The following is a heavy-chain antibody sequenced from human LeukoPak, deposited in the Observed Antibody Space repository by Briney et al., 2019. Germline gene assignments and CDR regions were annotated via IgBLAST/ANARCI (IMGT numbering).Heavy chain of an antibody. CDR2: IYYSGST. J-gene: IGHJ4*02. CDR1: GGSISSYY. CDR3: ARGLSSGWYFGGDFDY. D-gene: IGHD6-19*01. V-gene: IGHV4-59*01. Sequence: SETLPLTCTVSGGSISSYYWSWIRQPPGKGLEWIGYIYYSGSTNYNPSLKSRVTISVDTSKNQFSLKLSSVTAADTAVYYCARGLSSGWYFGGDFDYWGQGTLVTVSS.